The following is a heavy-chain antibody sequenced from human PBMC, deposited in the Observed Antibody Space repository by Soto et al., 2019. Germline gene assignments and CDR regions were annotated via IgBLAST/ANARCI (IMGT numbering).Heavy chain of an antibody. V-gene: IGHV1-69*13. CDR1: GGTFSSYA. D-gene: IGHD6-13*01. Sequence: SVKVPCKASGGTFSSYAISGVRQAPGQGLEWMGGIIPIFGTANYAQKFQGRVTITADESTSTAYMELSSLRSEDTAVYYCARDMECIAEPRLVSSGIDVWGQGTMVPV. J-gene: IGHJ6*02. CDR3: ARDMECIAEPRLVSSGIDV. CDR2: IIPIFGTA.